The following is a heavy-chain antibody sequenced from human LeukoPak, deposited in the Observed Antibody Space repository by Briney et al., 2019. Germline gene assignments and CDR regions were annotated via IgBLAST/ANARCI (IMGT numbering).Heavy chain of an antibody. D-gene: IGHD1-26*01. J-gene: IGHJ3*02. CDR3: ARVGLRGAFDI. CDR1: GGSISSSSYY. V-gene: IGHV4-39*07. Sequence: SETLSLTCTVSGGSISSSSYYWGWIRQPPGKGLEWIGSIYYSGSTYYNPSLKSRVTISVDTSKNQFSLKLSSVTAADTAVYYCARVGLRGAFDIWGQGTMVTVSS. CDR2: IYYSGST.